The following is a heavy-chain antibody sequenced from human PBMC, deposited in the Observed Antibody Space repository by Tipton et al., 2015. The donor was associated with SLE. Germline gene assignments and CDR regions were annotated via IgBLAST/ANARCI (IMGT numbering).Heavy chain of an antibody. CDR2: IFYSGIT. J-gene: IGHJ4*02. D-gene: IGHD4-17*01. V-gene: IGHV4-39*07. Sequence: TLSLTCTVSGGSISSSDNYWGWVRQPPGKGPEYLGTIFYSGITYYNPSLKSRVTISIDTSMNQFSLRLSSVTAADTAVYYCAKDYNHDNADYNWGQGTLVIVSS. CDR1: GGSISSSDNY. CDR3: AKDYNHDNADYN.